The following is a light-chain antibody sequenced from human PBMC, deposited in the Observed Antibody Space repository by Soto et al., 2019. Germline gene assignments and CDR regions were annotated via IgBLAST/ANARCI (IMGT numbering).Light chain of an antibody. V-gene: IGKV1-9*01. J-gene: IGKJ1*01. Sequence: DIQLTQSPSFLSASVGDRVTITCRASHGISSYLAWYQQEPGKAPKLLIYAASTLQSGVPSRCSGSGSGTEFTPAISSMKTKDVATYYCQQLNSYRALGQGTKVEI. CDR2: AAS. CDR3: QQLNSYRA. CDR1: HGISSY.